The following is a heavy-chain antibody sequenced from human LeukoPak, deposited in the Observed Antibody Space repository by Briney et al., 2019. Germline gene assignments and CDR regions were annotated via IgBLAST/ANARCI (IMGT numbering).Heavy chain of an antibody. Sequence: GSLRLSCAASGFTFSSHSMNWVRQPPGKGLEWIGKIYHSGSTNYNPSLKSRVTISVDKSKNQFSLKLRFVTAADTAVYYCAAHYGGFGDLNDYWGQGILVTVSS. CDR3: AAHYGGFGDLNDY. V-gene: IGHV4-4*02. CDR1: GFTFSSHSM. J-gene: IGHJ4*02. CDR2: IYHSGST. D-gene: IGHD3-10*01.